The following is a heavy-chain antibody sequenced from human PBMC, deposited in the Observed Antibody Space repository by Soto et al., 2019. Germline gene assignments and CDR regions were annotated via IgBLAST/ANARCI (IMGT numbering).Heavy chain of an antibody. J-gene: IGHJ4*02. CDR3: VRGGNPYHYATSGPGTFDK. CDR1: GDSVSSGDSY. V-gene: IGHV4-30-4*01. D-gene: IGHD1-26*01. Sequence: QVQLQESGPGLVKPSQTLSLTCSVSGDSVSSGDSYWSWIGQPPGKALEWIGYTSFSGYTSYSPSLKSRVTISVDMSKSQFSLRLTSVTAADTAVYYCVRGGNPYHYATSGPGTFDKWGQGTLVSVSS. CDR2: TSFSGYT.